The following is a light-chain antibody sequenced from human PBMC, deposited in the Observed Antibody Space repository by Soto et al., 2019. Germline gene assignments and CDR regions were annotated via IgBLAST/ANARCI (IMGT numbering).Light chain of an antibody. V-gene: IGKV1-5*03. J-gene: IGKJ3*01. CDR1: QSIRTW. CDR2: KAS. Sequence: DIQMTQSPSTLSASVGDTVIITCRASQSIRTWLAWYQQKPGKVPNLLIYKASSLDSGVPSRFSGSGSGTEFTLTISSLQPDDFATYYCQQYNSYSLFTFGPGTVVDIK. CDR3: QQYNSYSLFT.